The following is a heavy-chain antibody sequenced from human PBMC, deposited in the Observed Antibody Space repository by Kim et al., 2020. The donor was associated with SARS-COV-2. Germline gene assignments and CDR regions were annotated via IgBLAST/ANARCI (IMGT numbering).Heavy chain of an antibody. CDR3: ARMIAAAGMTFDY. J-gene: IGHJ4*02. V-gene: IGHV4-4*02. Sequence: SPSLKSRVTISVDKSKNQFSLKLSSVTAADTAVYYCARMIAAAGMTFDYWGQGTLVTVSS. D-gene: IGHD6-13*01.